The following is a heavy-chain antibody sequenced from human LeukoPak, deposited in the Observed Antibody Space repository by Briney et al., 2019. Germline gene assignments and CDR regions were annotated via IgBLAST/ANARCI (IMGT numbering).Heavy chain of an antibody. D-gene: IGHD1-7*01. V-gene: IGHV3-48*01. Sequence: GGSLRLSCAASGFTFSSYSMNWVRQAPGKGLEWVSYISSSSSTIYYADSVKGRFTISRDNAKNSLYLQMNSLRAEDTAVYYCARGDWNYNRAFDIWGQGTMVTVSS. CDR1: GFTFSSYS. J-gene: IGHJ3*02. CDR3: ARGDWNYNRAFDI. CDR2: ISSSSSTI.